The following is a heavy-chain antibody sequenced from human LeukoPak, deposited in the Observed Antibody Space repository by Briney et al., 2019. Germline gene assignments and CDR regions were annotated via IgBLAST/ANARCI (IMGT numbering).Heavy chain of an antibody. Sequence: SETLSLTCSVSGGSIRANTNFWGWNSSNYWGWIRQPPGKGLEWIGYIYYSGSTNYNPSLKSRVTISVDTSKNQFSLKLSSVTAADTAVYYCARDVRSDSSGYYYHDAFDIWGQGTMVTVSS. CDR2: IYYSGST. V-gene: IGHV4-61*01. CDR3: ARDVRSDSSGYYYHDAFDI. J-gene: IGHJ3*02. D-gene: IGHD3-22*01. CDR1: GGSIRANTNFWGWNSSNY.